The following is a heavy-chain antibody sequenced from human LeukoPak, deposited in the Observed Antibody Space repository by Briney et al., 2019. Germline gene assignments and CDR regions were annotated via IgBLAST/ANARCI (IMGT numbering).Heavy chain of an antibody. CDR1: GYTFTGYY. CDR2: INPNSGGT. D-gene: IGHD2-15*01. J-gene: IGHJ6*02. Sequence: GASVKVSCKASGYTFTGYYMHWVRQAPGQGLEWMGWINPNSGGTNYAQKFQGRVTMTRDTSISTAYMELSRLRSDDTVVYYCARDRDCSGGSCYSFLGYYYYGMDVWGQGTTVTVSS. CDR3: ARDRDCSGGSCYSFLGYYYYGMDV. V-gene: IGHV1-2*02.